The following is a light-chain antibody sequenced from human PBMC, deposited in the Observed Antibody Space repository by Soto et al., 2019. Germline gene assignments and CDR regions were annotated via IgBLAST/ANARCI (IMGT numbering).Light chain of an antibody. CDR2: EGS. V-gene: IGLV2-23*03. CDR3: RSYAGSSTFV. J-gene: IGLJ2*01. CDR1: SNDVGSYNL. Sequence: QSVLTQPASVSGSPGQSITISCTGTSNDVGSYNLVSWYQQHPGKAPKLMIYEGSKRPSGVSNRFSGSKSDNTASLTISGLQAEDEADYYCRSYAGSSTFVFGGGTKVTVL.